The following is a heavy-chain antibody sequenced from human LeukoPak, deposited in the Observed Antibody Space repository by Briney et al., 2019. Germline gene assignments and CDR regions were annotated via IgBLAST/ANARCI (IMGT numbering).Heavy chain of an antibody. CDR2: ISPDGNNK. D-gene: IGHD6-19*01. CDR3: AKVRSSGWHEPYHFYGMDA. Sequence: GGSLRLSCTASGSTFNTHGMHWVRQVPGKGLEWVTLISPDGNNKYYADSVKGRFTISRDNSKSTVYLQVSSLKTEDTATYYCAKVRSSGWHEPYHFYGMDAWGQGTTVIVSS. J-gene: IGHJ6*02. V-gene: IGHV3-30*18. CDR1: GSTFNTHG.